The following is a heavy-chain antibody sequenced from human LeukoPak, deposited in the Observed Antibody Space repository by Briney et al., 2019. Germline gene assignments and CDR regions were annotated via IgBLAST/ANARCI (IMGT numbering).Heavy chain of an antibody. CDR2: IYPGDSDT. D-gene: IGHD6-19*01. CDR3: ARNLLGYSSGWYIDY. J-gene: IGHJ4*02. Sequence: GESLKISCKGSGYSFTSYWIGWVRQMPGKGLEWMGIIYPGDSDTRYSPSFQGQVTISADKSISTAYLQWSSLKASDTAVYYCARNLLGYSSGWYIDYWGQGTLVTVSS. V-gene: IGHV5-51*01. CDR1: GYSFTSYW.